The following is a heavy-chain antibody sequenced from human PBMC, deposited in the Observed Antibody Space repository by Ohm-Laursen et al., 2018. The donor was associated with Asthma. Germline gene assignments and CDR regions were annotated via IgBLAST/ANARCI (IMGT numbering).Heavy chain of an antibody. D-gene: IGHD1-26*01. Sequence: TLSLTCAVSGGAVGSYSFYWSWVRQSPGKGLEWIGYVYESGYTNYDPSLKSRVSISADTSKNHVSLRLNSVTAADTAVYFCARSRRGGSYPLYYGMDVWGQGTTVTVSS. CDR2: VYESGYT. V-gene: IGHV4-61*03. CDR3: ARSRRGGSYPLYYGMDV. CDR1: GGAVGSYSFY. J-gene: IGHJ6*02.